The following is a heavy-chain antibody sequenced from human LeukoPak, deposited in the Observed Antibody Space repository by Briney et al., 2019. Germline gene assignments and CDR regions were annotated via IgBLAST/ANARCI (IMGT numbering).Heavy chain of an antibody. D-gene: IGHD3-22*01. J-gene: IGHJ3*02. Sequence: ASVKASCKASGYTFTSYAMHWVRQAPGQRLEWMGWINAGNGNTKYSQKFQGRVTITRDTSASTAYMELSSLRSEDTAVYYCASHYYDSRGYYFDEAFDIWGQGTMVTVSS. CDR2: INAGNGNT. V-gene: IGHV1-3*01. CDR3: ASHYYDSRGYYFDEAFDI. CDR1: GYTFTSYA.